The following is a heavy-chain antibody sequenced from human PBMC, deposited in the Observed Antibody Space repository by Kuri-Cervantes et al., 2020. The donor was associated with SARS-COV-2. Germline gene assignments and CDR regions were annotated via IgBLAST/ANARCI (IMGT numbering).Heavy chain of an antibody. J-gene: IGHJ6*02. D-gene: IGHD4-17*01. Sequence: SVKVSCKASGYTFTNYAISWVRQAPGQGLEWMGGIIPIFGTANYAQKFQGRVTITADKSTRTAYMELSSLRSEDTAVYYCARANYGDYGGWYYYYGMDVWGQGPTVT. CDR1: GYTFTNYA. V-gene: IGHV1-69*06. CDR3: ARANYGDYGGWYYYYGMDV. CDR2: IIPIFGTA.